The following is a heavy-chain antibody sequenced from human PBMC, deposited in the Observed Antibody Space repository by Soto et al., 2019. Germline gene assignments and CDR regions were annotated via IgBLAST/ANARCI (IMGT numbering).Heavy chain of an antibody. CDR3: ARDRRRSWMVRPLGMDV. CDR2: ISSGGST. D-gene: IGHD3-10*01. Sequence: QVQLQESGPGLVKPSETLSLTCTVSGGSVSSYSWIWIRQPPGKGLECIGYISSGGSTYCNPSLKSRVTVSLDTSKNQLSLSLRSVTAADTAVYYCARDRRRSWMVRPLGMDVWGQGITGTVPS. J-gene: IGHJ6*02. V-gene: IGHV4-59*02. CDR1: GGSVSSYS.